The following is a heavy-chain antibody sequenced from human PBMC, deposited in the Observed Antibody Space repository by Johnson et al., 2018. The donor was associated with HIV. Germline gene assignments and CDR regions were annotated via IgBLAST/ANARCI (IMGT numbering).Heavy chain of an antibody. D-gene: IGHD6-13*01. CDR1: GFTFDDYA. V-gene: IGHV3-9*01. CDR3: AKNPWIAGGAFDI. J-gene: IGHJ3*02. CDR2: ISWNSGSI. Sequence: VQLVESGGGLVQPGRSLRLSCAASGFTFDDYAMHWVRQAPGKGLEWVSGISWNSGSIGYADSVKGRFTISRDNAKNSLYLQMNSLRAEDTALYYCAKNPWIAGGAFDIWGQGTMVTVSS.